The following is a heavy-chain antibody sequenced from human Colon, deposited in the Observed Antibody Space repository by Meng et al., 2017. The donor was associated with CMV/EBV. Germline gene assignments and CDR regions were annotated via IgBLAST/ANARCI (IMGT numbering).Heavy chain of an antibody. CDR1: GFTFSSYG. CDR2: MTYDGGKE. Sequence: QVQLVECGGGVVQAGGSLRLSCVVSGFTFSSYGMHWVRQVPGKGLEWVAFMTYDGGKEYYADSVQGRFTISRDNFKNTLYLQMNSLRAEDTAIYYCAKFRETKRDYWGQGTLVTVSS. V-gene: IGHV3-30*02. CDR3: AKFRETKRDY. J-gene: IGHJ4*02. D-gene: IGHD1-7*01.